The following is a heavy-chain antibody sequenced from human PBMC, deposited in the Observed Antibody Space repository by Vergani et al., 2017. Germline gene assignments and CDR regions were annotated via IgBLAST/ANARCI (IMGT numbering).Heavy chain of an antibody. D-gene: IGHD2-2*01. CDR1: GFTFSSSA. J-gene: IGHJ6*03. V-gene: IGHV3-23*01. Sequence: EVQLLESGGGLVQPGGSLRLSCAASGFTFSSSAMSWVRQAPGKGLEWVSAISGSGGSTYYADSVKGRFTISRDNSKNTLYLQMNSLRAEDTAVYYCAKLLGCCRSTSCEGYMDVWGKGTTVTVSS. CDR3: AKLLGCCRSTSCEGYMDV. CDR2: ISGSGGST.